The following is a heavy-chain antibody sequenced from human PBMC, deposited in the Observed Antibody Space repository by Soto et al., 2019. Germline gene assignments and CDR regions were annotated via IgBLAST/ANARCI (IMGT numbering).Heavy chain of an antibody. CDR1: GYTFTSYG. Sequence: ASVKVSCKASGYTFTSYGISWVRQAPGQGLEWMGWISAYNGNTNYAQKLQGRVTMTTDTSTSTAYMELRSLRSDDTAVYYCARDYYYDSSGYRSDDAFDIWGQGTMVTVS. CDR2: ISAYNGNT. V-gene: IGHV1-18*01. J-gene: IGHJ3*02. D-gene: IGHD3-22*01. CDR3: ARDYYYDSSGYRSDDAFDI.